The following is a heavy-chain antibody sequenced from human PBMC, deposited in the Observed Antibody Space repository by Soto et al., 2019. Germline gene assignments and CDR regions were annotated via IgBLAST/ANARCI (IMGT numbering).Heavy chain of an antibody. V-gene: IGHV3-74*01. CDR2: INSDGSST. CDR1: GFTFSSYW. Sequence: EVQLVESGGGLVQPGGSLRLSCEASGFTFSSYWIHWVRQVPGKGLVWVSRINSDGSSTNYADSVKGRFTISRDNAKNTVYLQMNSLSAEDTAVYYCASQARGIYGDYNWGQGTLVTVSS. D-gene: IGHD4-17*01. CDR3: ASQARGIYGDYN. J-gene: IGHJ4*02.